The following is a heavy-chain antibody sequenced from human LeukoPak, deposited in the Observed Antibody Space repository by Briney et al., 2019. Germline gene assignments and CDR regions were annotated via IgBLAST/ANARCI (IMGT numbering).Heavy chain of an antibody. CDR2: ISSSSSTI. CDR1: GFTFSSYS. V-gene: IGHV3-48*01. CDR3: ARASGGSYSHFDY. J-gene: IGHJ4*02. D-gene: IGHD1-26*01. Sequence: GGSLRLSCAASGFTFSSYSMNWVRQAPGKGLEWVSYISSSSSTIYYADSVKGRFTISRDNAKNSLYLQMNSLRAEDTAVYYCARASGGSYSHFDYWGQGTLVTVSS.